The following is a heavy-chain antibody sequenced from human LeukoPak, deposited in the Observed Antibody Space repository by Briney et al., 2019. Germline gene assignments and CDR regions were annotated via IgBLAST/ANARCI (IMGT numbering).Heavy chain of an antibody. J-gene: IGHJ4*02. CDR2: LYPGDSDI. D-gene: IGHD3-16*01. CDR3: ARRGGLYYFDY. Sequence: GESLKISCKGSGYSFTSYWISWVRQMPGKGLEWMGILYPGDSDIRYSPSFQGQVTISADKSLSTAYLQWSSLKASDTAMYYCARRGGLYYFDYWGQGTLVTVSS. CDR1: GYSFTSYW. V-gene: IGHV5-51*01.